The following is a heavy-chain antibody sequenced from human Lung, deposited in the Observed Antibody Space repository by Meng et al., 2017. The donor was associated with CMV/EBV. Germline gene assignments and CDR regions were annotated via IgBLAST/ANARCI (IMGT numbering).Heavy chain of an antibody. Sequence: QVQVVQSGAEVKKPGASVKVSCKGSGYSFTDSHIHWVRQAPGQGLEWMGWMNPKSGGANYAQKFRGRVTMTRDTSISTAYMELSRLRSDDTAVYYCAREGLVGDLRYFDLWGRGTLVTVSS. CDR3: AREGLVGDLRYFDL. CDR1: GYSFTDSH. J-gene: IGHJ2*01. D-gene: IGHD3-16*01. CDR2: MNPKSGGA. V-gene: IGHV1-2*02.